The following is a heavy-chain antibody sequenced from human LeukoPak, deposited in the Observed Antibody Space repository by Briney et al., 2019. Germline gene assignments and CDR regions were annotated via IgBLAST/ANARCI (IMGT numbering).Heavy chain of an antibody. V-gene: IGHV1-2*02. CDR1: GYTFTGYY. J-gene: IGHJ3*02. CDR2: INPNSGGT. Sequence: SVKVSCKASGYTFTGYYMHWVRQAPGPGLEWMGWINPNSGGTNYAQKFQGRVTMTRDTSISTAYMELSRLRSDDTAVYYCARSSGDYDFAFDIWGQGTMVTVSS. CDR3: ARSSGDYDFAFDI. D-gene: IGHD4-17*01.